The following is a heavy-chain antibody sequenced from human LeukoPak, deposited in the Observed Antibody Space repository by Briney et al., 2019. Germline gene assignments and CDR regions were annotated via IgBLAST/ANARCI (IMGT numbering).Heavy chain of an antibody. V-gene: IGHV1-2*02. D-gene: IGHD1-26*01. CDR2: MNPKNGVT. Sequence: GASVEVSCKASGYTFTDYSVHWVRQAPGQGLEWMGWMNPKNGVTNFAQKFQGRVSLTRDTAISTAYMEVNNLTSNDTAVYYCSRETWELLYYWGQGSLVTVSS. J-gene: IGHJ4*02. CDR3: SRETWELLYY. CDR1: GYTFTDYS.